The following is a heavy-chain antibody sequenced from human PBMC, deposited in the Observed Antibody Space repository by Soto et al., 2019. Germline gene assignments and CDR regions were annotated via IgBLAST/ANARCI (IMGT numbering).Heavy chain of an antibody. Sequence: PGGSLRLSCAASGLKFSSYWMHWVRQAPGKGLVWVSRISTDGSVTTYADSVKGRFTISRDNSKNTLYLQMTSLRSDDTAAYYCARDPPPPDYWGQGTLVTVSS. J-gene: IGHJ4*02. V-gene: IGHV3-74*01. CDR1: GLKFSSYW. CDR3: ARDPPPPDY. CDR2: ISTDGSVT.